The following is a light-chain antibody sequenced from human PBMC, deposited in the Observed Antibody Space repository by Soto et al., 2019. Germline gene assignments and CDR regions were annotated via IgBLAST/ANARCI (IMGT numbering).Light chain of an antibody. CDR3: QQLNSYLIT. CDR2: AAS. J-gene: IGKJ5*01. CDR1: RDVGSD. Sequence: TQMTQSPLSLSASVGEKIIITCRASRDVGSDVSWYQQKPGQAPKLVIYAASNLYTGVPSRFSGRRSGTEFTLTISSLQPEDFATYYCQQLNSYLITFGQGTRLEIK. V-gene: IGKV1-17*01.